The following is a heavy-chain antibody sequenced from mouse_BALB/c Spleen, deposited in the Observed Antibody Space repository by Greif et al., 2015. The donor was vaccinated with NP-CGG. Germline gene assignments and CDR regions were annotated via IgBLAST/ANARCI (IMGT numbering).Heavy chain of an antibody. Sequence: SGPEPVKPGASVKISCKASGYTFTDYYINWVKQKPGQGLEWIGWIYPGSGNTKYNEKFKGKATLTVDTSSSTAYMQLSSLTSEDTAVYFCARRTGTEAMDCWGQGTSVTVSS. CDR1: GYTFTDYY. CDR2: IYPGSGNT. CDR3: ARRTGTEAMDC. J-gene: IGHJ4*01. V-gene: IGHV1-84*02. D-gene: IGHD4-1*01.